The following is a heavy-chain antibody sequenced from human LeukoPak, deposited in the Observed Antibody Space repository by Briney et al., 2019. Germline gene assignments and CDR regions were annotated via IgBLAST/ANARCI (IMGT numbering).Heavy chain of an antibody. J-gene: IGHJ5*02. CDR3: ARAIRRYSSSWYGGARWFDP. V-gene: IGHV4-4*07. D-gene: IGHD6-13*01. CDR2: IYTGGST. Sequence: SETLSLTCTVSGGSISSYYWSWIRQPAGKGLEWIGRIYTGGSTNYNPSLKSRVTISVDTSKNQFSLKLSSVTAADTAVYYCARAIRRYSSSWYGGARWFDPWGQGTLVTVSS. CDR1: GGSISSYY.